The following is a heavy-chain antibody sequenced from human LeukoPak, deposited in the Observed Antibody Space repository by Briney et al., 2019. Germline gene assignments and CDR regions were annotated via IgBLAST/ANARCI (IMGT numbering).Heavy chain of an antibody. CDR3: VKDQVLVGRVFFDS. D-gene: IGHD1-26*01. CDR2: IGVSGTTT. CDR1: RCSFSTYA. Sequence: GGSLRLSCEASRCSFSTYAMSWVRQAPGKGLEWVSGIGVSGTTTYYTDSVKGRFTISRANSKNTLYLQMSSLRVEDTALYYCVKDQVLVGRVFFDSWGQGTLVTVSS. J-gene: IGHJ4*02. V-gene: IGHV3-23*01.